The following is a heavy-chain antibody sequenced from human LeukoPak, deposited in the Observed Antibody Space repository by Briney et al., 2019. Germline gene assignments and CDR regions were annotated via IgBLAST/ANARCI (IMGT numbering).Heavy chain of an antibody. D-gene: IGHD1-1*01. Sequence: SETLSLTCTVSGGSISSYYWSWIRQPPGKGLEWIGYIYTSGSTNYNPSLKSRVTISVDTSKNQFSLKLSSVTAADTAVYYCARQRGMEPDTSDWFDPWGQGTLVTVSS. CDR1: GGSISSYY. CDR3: ARQRGMEPDTSDWFDP. J-gene: IGHJ5*02. CDR2: IYTSGST. V-gene: IGHV4-4*09.